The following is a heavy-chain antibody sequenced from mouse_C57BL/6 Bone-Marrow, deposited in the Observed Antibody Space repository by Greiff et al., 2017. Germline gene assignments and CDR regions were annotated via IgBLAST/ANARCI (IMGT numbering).Heavy chain of an antibody. CDR3: AREGDDYGSTYYAMNY. J-gene: IGHJ4*01. V-gene: IGHV1-55*01. CDR2: IYPGSGST. CDR1: GYTFTSYW. D-gene: IGHD1-1*01. Sequence: QVQLQQPGAELVKPGASVKMSCKASGYTFTSYWITWVKQRPGQGLEWIGDIYPGSGSTNYNEKFKSKATLAVDTSSSTAYMQLSSLTSEDSAVYYCAREGDDYGSTYYAMNYWGQGTSVTVSS.